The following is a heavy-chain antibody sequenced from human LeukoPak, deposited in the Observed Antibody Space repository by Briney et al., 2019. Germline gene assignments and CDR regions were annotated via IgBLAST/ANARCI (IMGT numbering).Heavy chain of an antibody. D-gene: IGHD6-19*01. Sequence: PSETLSLTCTVSSGSISTSNYYWGWVRQPPGKALEWIGNIFYSGSTYYSPSLKSRVTISLDTSRNQFSLKLNSVTAADTAVYYCAGGGQWLVYDFWGQGTLVTVSS. CDR1: SGSISTSNYY. CDR3: AGGGQWLVYDF. J-gene: IGHJ4*02. V-gene: IGHV4-39*07. CDR2: IFYSGST.